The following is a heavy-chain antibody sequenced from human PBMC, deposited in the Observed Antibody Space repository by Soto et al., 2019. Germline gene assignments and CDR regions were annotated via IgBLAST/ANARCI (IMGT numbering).Heavy chain of an antibody. J-gene: IGHJ3*01. CDR2: IGIGSSTK. CDR3: ARDQLYYNDISGRPLNAFDV. D-gene: IGHD3-22*01. V-gene: IGHV3-48*01. CDR1: GFTFRNYG. Sequence: GSLRLSCAASGFTFRNYGMNWVRQAPGKGLERVSYIGIGSSTKYYADSVKGRFTISRDNAKNSLYLQMNSLRAEDTAVYYCARDQLYYNDISGRPLNAFDVWGQGTMVTVSS.